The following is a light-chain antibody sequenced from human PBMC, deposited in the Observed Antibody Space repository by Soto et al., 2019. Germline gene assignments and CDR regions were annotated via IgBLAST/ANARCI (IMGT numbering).Light chain of an antibody. Sequence: DIQMTQSPSTLSASVGDRVTITCRASQGIGDALGWYQQKPGQAPKRLIYAASSLQSGVPSRFSGSGSGTDFTLTISSLQPEDFATYYCQQSYSTPLTFGGGTKVDIK. J-gene: IGKJ4*01. V-gene: IGKV1-39*01. CDR2: AAS. CDR3: QQSYSTPLT. CDR1: QGIGDA.